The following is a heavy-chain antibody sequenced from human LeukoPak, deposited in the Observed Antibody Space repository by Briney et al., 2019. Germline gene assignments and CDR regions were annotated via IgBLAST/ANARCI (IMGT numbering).Heavy chain of an antibody. CDR1: GFTFSGSA. D-gene: IGHD1-26*01. V-gene: IGHV3-73*01. CDR2: IKTKPNYYAT. J-gene: IGHJ4*02. CDR3: TSLEYGGSYYAAH. Sequence: GRSLRLSCAASGFTFSGSAMHWVRQASGKGLEWVGRIKTKPNYYATAYAASVKGRFTISRDDSKNTAYLQMNSLKTEDTAVYYCTSLEYGGSYYAAHWGQGTLVTVSS.